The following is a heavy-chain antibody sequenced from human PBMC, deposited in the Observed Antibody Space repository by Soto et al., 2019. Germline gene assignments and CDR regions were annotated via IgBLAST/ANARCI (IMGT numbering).Heavy chain of an antibody. D-gene: IGHD5-12*01. CDR3: ARPPDISRGYQGLDV. V-gene: IGHV4-39*01. CDR1: GGSVSSSTAF. J-gene: IGHJ6*02. Sequence: SETLSLTCSVSGGSVSSSTAFWGWVRQPPGKGLEWIVSLYYGGTTYYNPSLKSRVTTSVDPSKNQFSLRLTSVTAADTGVYYCARPPDISRGYQGLDVWGQGTTVTVSS. CDR2: LYYGGTT.